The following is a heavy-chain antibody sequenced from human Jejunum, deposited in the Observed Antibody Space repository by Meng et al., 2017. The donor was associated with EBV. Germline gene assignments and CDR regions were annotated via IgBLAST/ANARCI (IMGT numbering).Heavy chain of an antibody. D-gene: IGHD3-10*01. CDR1: RGTPSGFF. CDR2: IQPSGSN. CDR3: TRGTDRAKSGDY. V-gene: IGHV4-34*01. J-gene: IGHJ4*02. Sequence: VHLRPVCARPFRPSEPMSLTCTVDRGTPSGFFLFLSRQPHGKGLVGSTEIQPSGSNDHNPSLRSRLIMSLDTSNNQCCLRRKSATDAETCIYYCTRGTDRAKSGDYWGQGTLVTVSS.